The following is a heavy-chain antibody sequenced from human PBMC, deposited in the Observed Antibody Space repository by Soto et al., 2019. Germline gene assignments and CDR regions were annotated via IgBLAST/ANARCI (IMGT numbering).Heavy chain of an antibody. J-gene: IGHJ6*02. CDR2: ISSTSSAI. CDR1: GITLSDYE. Sequence: EVQLVESGGDLVQPGGSLRLSCEASGITLSDYEMNWVRQAPGKGLEWLSFISSTSSAIYYADSVKGRFTMSRDNGRESLYLHMNSLRAEDTAVYYCAGSRRNDDFWSDPQLGDGMDVWGQGTTVTVSS. D-gene: IGHD3-3*01. V-gene: IGHV3-48*03. CDR3: AGSRRNDDFWSDPQLGDGMDV.